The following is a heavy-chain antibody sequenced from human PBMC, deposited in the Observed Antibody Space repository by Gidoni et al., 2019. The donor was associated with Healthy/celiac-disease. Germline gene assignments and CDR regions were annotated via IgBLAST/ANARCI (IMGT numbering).Heavy chain of an antibody. D-gene: IGHD3-10*01. CDR3: ARRRTGLKVFDY. CDR1: GGSFSGYY. V-gene: IGHV4-34*01. Sequence: QVQLQQWGAGGVKPSETLSLTCAVYGGSFSGYYWCWIRQLPGKGLEWIGEINHSGSTNYNPSLTSRVTISVNTSKNQFSLMLSSVTAADTAVYYCARRRTGLKVFDYWGQGTLVTVSS. J-gene: IGHJ4*02. CDR2: INHSGST.